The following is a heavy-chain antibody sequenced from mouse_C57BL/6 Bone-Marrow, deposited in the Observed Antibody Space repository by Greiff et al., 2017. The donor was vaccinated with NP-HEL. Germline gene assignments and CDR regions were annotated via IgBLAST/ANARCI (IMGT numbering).Heavy chain of an antibody. V-gene: IGHV2-2*01. D-gene: IGHD1-1*01. CDR1: GFSFTSYG. J-gene: IGHJ4*01. CDR3: ARYYDGSSPLTGTRAMDY. Sequence: QVQLKESGPGLVQPSQSLSITCTVSGFSFTSYGVHWVRQSPGKGLEWLGVIWSGGSTDYNAAFISRLSISKDNSKSQVFFKMNSLQADDTAIYYCARYYDGSSPLTGTRAMDYWGQGTSVTVSS. CDR2: IWSGGST.